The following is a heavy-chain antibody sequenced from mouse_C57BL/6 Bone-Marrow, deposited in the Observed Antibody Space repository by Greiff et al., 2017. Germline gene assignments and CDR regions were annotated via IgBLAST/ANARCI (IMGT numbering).Heavy chain of an antibody. J-gene: IGHJ2*01. Sequence: QVQLQQSGPELVKPGASVKISCKASGYAFSSSWMNWVKQRPGKGLEWIGRIYPGDGDTNYNGKFKGKATLTADKSSSTAYMQLSSLTSEDSAVYFCARSHYYGSNYFDYWGQGTTLTVSS. D-gene: IGHD1-1*01. CDR3: ARSHYYGSNYFDY. CDR2: IYPGDGDT. V-gene: IGHV1-82*01. CDR1: GYAFSSSW.